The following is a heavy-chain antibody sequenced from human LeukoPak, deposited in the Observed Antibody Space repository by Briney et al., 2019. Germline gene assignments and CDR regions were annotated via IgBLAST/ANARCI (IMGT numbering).Heavy chain of an antibody. CDR3: ARFGQYDAFDI. CDR2: ISSSSYI. CDR1: GLTVGVDC. D-gene: IGHD3-10*01. Sequence: KTGGSLRLSCAVSGLTVGVDCVSWVRQAPGKGLEWVSSISSSSYIYYADSVKGRFTISRDNAKNSLYLQMNSLRAEDTAVYYCARFGQYDAFDIWGQGTMVTVSS. J-gene: IGHJ3*02. V-gene: IGHV3-69-1*01.